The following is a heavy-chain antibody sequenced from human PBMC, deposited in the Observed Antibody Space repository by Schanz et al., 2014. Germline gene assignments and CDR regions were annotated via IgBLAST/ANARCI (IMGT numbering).Heavy chain of an antibody. Sequence: EVQLLESGGGLVQPGGSLRLSCAASEFSFSSFGMNWVRQAPGKGLEWVSSLSSSGLYTFYADLAGGRFTISRDDAKNSLFLEMNNLRTEDTAVYFCARDIKKQLVDSKDYYYGMDVWGQGTTVTVSS. J-gene: IGHJ6*02. V-gene: IGHV3-21*01. CDR3: ARDIKKQLVDSKDYYYGMDV. D-gene: IGHD6-13*01. CDR1: EFSFSSFG. CDR2: LSSSGLYT.